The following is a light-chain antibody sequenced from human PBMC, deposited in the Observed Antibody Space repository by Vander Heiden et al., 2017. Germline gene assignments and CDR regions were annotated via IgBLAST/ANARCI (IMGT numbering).Light chain of an antibody. CDR2: LGS. CDR3: MQALQTPYT. J-gene: IGKJ2*01. CDR1: QSPLQKNGYNY. Sequence: DIVMTQSPLSLPVSPGEPASISCRSSQSPLQKNGYNYLDWYLQKPGQSPQLLIYLGSNRASGVPDRFSGSGSGTDFTLKISRVEAEDVGVYYCMQALQTPYTFGQGTKLEIK. V-gene: IGKV2-28*01.